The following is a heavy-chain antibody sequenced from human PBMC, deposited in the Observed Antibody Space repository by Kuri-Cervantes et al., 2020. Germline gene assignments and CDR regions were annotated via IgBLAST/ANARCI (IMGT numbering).Heavy chain of an antibody. D-gene: IGHD3-10*01. V-gene: IGHV4-39*01. CDR3: SRWGYGSGSHRWYDP. CDR2: IYYTGTT. CDR1: GDSIRRSTYF. J-gene: IGHJ5*02. Sequence: ESLKISCTVSGDSIRRSTYFWGWIRQPPGKGLEWIGNIYYTGTTYYNPSLKSRVTISVDTSKNQFTLKLSSVTAADTAVYYCSRWGYGSGSHRWYDPWGHGILVTVSS.